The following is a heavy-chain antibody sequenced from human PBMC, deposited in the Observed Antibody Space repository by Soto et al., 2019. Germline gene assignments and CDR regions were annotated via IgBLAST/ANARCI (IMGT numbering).Heavy chain of an antibody. CDR1: GGSVSSGSYY. Sequence: SETLSLTCTVSGGSVSSGSYYWSWIRQPPGKGLEWIGYIYYSGSTNYNPSLKTRVTISVDTSKNQFSLKLSSVTAADTAVYYCARTMVGARAGYFDYWGRGTLVTVSS. J-gene: IGHJ4*02. CDR3: ARTMVGARAGYFDY. D-gene: IGHD1-26*01. CDR2: IYYSGST. V-gene: IGHV4-61*01.